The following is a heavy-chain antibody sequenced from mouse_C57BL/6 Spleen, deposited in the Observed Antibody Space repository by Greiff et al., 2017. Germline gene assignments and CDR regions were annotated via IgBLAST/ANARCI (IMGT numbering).Heavy chain of an antibody. CDR3: ASGFGDWYFDV. J-gene: IGHJ1*03. CDR2: IAPEDGET. V-gene: IGHV14-2*01. Sequence: VQLQQSGAELVKPGASVKLSCTASGFNIKDYYLHWVKQRTEQGLEWIGRIAPEDGETKYAPKFQGKATITADTSSNTAYLQLSSLTSEGTAVYCCASGFGDWYFDVWGTGTTVTVSS. CDR1: GFNIKDYY.